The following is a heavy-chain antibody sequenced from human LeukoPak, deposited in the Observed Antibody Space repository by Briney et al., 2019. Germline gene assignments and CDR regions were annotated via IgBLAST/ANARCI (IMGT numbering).Heavy chain of an antibody. D-gene: IGHD2-2*01. CDR3: ARESMDCSSTSCYFDY. CDR2: MNPNSGNT. Sequence: ASVKVSCKASGYTFTSYDINWVRQATGQGLEWMGWMNPNSGNTGYAQKFQGRVTMTRNTSISTAYMELSSLRSEDTAVYYCARESMDCSSTSCYFDYWGQGTLVTVSS. CDR1: GYTFTSYD. V-gene: IGHV1-8*01. J-gene: IGHJ4*02.